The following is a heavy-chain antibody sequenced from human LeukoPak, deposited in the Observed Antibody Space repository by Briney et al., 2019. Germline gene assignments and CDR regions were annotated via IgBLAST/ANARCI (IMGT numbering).Heavy chain of an antibody. CDR1: GYTFTSYY. V-gene: IGHV1-46*01. Sequence: GASVTVSCKASGYTFTSYYMHWVRQAPGQGLEWMGIINPSGGSTSYAQKFQDRVTMTRDTSTSTVYMELSSLRSEDTAVYYCARDRTGGYYYGSGSYSYFQHWGQGTLVTVSS. CDR2: INPSGGST. CDR3: ARDRTGGYYYGSGSYSYFQH. D-gene: IGHD3-10*01. J-gene: IGHJ1*01.